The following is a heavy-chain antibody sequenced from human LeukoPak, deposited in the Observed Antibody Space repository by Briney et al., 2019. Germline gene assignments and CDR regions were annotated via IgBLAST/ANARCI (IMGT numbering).Heavy chain of an antibody. D-gene: IGHD5-12*01. V-gene: IGHV3-64D*06. CDR1: GFTFSSYA. J-gene: IGHJ5*02. Sequence: GGSLRLSCSASGFTFSSYAMHWVRQAPGKGLEYVSAISSNGGSTYYADSVKGRFTISRDNSKNTLYLQMSSLRAEDTAVYYCAKARYSGYARGYNWFDPWGQGTLVTVSS. CDR3: AKARYSGYARGYNWFDP. CDR2: ISSNGGST.